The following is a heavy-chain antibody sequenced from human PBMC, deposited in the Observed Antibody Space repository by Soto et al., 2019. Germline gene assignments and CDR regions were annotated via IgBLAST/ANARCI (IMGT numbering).Heavy chain of an antibody. D-gene: IGHD2-8*01. Sequence: QVQLVQSGAEVKKPGSSVKVSCKASGGTFSSYAIRWVRQAPGQGLEWMGGIIPIFGTANYAQKFQGRVTITADESTSTAYMELSSVRSEDTAVYYCASELYPWKLNWFDPWGQGTLVNVSS. J-gene: IGHJ5*02. V-gene: IGHV1-69*12. CDR1: GGTFSSYA. CDR2: IIPIFGTA. CDR3: ASELYPWKLNWFDP.